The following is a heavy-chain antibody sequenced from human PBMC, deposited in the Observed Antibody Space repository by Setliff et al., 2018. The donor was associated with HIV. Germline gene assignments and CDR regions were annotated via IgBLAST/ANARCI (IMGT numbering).Heavy chain of an antibody. CDR3: ATSDYGGNSGHFQH. CDR1: GYSFTDYW. Sequence: GESLKISCKGSGYSFTDYWIGWVRLMPGKGLEWMGIISPGDSETRYNPSFQGQVTISADKSISTAYLRWSSLKASDSAIYYCATSDYGGNSGHFQHWGQGTLVTVSS. CDR2: ISPGDSET. D-gene: IGHD4-17*01. V-gene: IGHV5-51*01. J-gene: IGHJ1*01.